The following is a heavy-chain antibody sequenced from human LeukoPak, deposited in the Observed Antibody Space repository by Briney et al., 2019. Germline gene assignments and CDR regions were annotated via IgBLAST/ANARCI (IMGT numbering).Heavy chain of an antibody. CDR2: IYYSGRT. CDR1: GGSISSSSYY. D-gene: IGHD6-13*01. Sequence: PSETLSLTCTVSGGSISSSSYYWGWIRQPPGKGLERIGRIYYSGRTYYNPSLKSRVTISVDTSKNQFSLKLSSVTAADTAVYYCARHQGYSSSWYAYWGQGTLVTVSS. J-gene: IGHJ4*02. CDR3: ARHQGYSSSWYAY. V-gene: IGHV4-39*01.